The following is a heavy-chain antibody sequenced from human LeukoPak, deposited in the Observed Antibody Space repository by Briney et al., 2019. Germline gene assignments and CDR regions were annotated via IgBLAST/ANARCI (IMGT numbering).Heavy chain of an antibody. V-gene: IGHV4-39*07. J-gene: IGHJ4*02. Sequence: PSETLSLTCTVSGGSIFSSNSYWGWIRQPPGKGLEWIGSIYYSGNTYYNASLKSRVTISVDTSKNQFSLKLSSVTAADTAVYYCTSSSPPADYWGQGTLVTVSS. CDR3: TSSSPPADY. CDR1: GGSIFSSNSY. CDR2: IYYSGNT. D-gene: IGHD6-13*01.